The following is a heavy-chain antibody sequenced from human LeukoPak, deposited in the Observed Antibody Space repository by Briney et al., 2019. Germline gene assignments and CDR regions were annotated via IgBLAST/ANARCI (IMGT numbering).Heavy chain of an antibody. J-gene: IGHJ4*02. V-gene: IGHV3-23*01. D-gene: IGHD6-19*01. CDR2: ISGRGGST. CDR1: GFTFSSSS. Sequence: GGSLRLSCAASGFTFSSSSMSWVRQAPGKGLEWGSVISGRGGSTDYADSVKGRFTISRDNSKNTLYLQINSLRAEDTAVYYCAKGSGWYVWGQGTLVTVSS. CDR3: AKGSGWYV.